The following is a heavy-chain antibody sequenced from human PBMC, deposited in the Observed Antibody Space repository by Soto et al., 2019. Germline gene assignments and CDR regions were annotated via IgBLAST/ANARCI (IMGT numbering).Heavy chain of an antibody. Sequence: QVQLQQWGAGLLKPSETLSLTCAVYGGSFSGYYWSWIRQPPGKGLEWIGEINHSGSTNYNPSLKSRVTISVDTSKNQFSLKLSSVTAADTAVYYCARVYGWSSSWTIRPVWGQGTLVTVSS. D-gene: IGHD6-13*01. CDR3: ARVYGWSSSWTIRPV. V-gene: IGHV4-34*01. J-gene: IGHJ4*02. CDR2: INHSGST. CDR1: GGSFSGYY.